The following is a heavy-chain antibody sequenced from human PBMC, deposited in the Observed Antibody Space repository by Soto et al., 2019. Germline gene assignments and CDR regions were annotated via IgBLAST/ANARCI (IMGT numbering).Heavy chain of an antibody. Sequence: SETLSLTCAVSGVSLTSGNWWTWVRQSPQRGLEYIGEIFHDGTANYYPSFERRVAMSVDTSRNQFSLKLTSVTAADTAVYFCARLVYDTRLNYMYFDFCGPRPLVTVSS. J-gene: IGHJ4*02. CDR2: IFHDGTA. D-gene: IGHD3-10*01. V-gene: IGHV4-4*02. CDR3: ARLVYDTRLNYMYFDF. CDR1: GVSLTSGNW.